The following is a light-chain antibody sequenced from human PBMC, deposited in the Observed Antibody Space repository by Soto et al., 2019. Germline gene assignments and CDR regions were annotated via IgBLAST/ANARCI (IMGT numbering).Light chain of an antibody. Sequence: QSALTKPASVSGSPGQSITISCTPTSSDVGGYNYVSWYQQHPGKAPKLMIYDVSNRPSGVSNRFSGSKSGNTASLTISGLQAEDEADYYCSSHTSSSTSYVFGTGTKVTV. CDR1: SSDVGGYNY. CDR2: DVS. CDR3: SSHTSSSTSYV. J-gene: IGLJ1*01. V-gene: IGLV2-14*01.